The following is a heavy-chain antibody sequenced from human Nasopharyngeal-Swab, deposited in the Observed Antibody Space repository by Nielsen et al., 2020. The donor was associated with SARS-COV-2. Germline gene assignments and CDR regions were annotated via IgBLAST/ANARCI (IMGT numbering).Heavy chain of an antibody. CDR3: ARNIPFAVTGTTPPDAFDI. V-gene: IGHV3-33*01. Sequence: GGSLRLSCAASGFTFSSYGMHWVRQAPGKGLEWAAVIWYDGSNKYYADSVKGRFTISRDNSKNTLYLQMNSLRAEDTAVYYCARNIPFAVTGTTPPDAFDIWGQGTMVTVSS. J-gene: IGHJ3*02. D-gene: IGHD1-7*01. CDR2: IWYDGSNK. CDR1: GFTFSSYG.